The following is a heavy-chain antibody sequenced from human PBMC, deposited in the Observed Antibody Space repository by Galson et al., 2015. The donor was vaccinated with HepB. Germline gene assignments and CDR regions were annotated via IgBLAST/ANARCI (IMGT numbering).Heavy chain of an antibody. CDR1: GGTYSSYA. Sequence: SVKVSCKASGGTYSSYAISWVRQAPGQGLEGVGGSIAVFQMANYAQKFQGRVTITADESTSTAYMELSSLRSEDTAVYYGARDFYDSSGYDYWGQGTLVTVPS. J-gene: IGHJ4*02. D-gene: IGHD3-22*01. CDR3: ARDFYDSSGYDY. V-gene: IGHV1-69*13. CDR2: SIAVFQMA.